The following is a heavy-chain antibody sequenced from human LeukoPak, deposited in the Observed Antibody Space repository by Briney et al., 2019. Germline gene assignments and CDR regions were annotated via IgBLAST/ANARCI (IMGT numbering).Heavy chain of an antibody. J-gene: IGHJ4*02. CDR1: GFTFSDYY. CDR2: ISDSGAGT. D-gene: IGHD3-3*01. V-gene: IGHV3-23*01. Sequence: GGSLRLSCAASGFTFSDYYMSWIRQAPGQGLEWVSSISDSGAGTYFADSVKGRFIISRDNSKNTLYLQMSSLRADDTAVYYCAKRQRITLFGVNTDYFDYWGQGTLVTVSS. CDR3: AKRQRITLFGVNTDYFDY.